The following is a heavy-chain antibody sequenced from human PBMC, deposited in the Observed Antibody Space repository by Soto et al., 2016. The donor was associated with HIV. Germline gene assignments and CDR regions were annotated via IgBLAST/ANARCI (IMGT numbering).Heavy chain of an antibody. Sequence: QVQLQESGPRLVKPAETLSLTCSVSGASSASMNDYYWNWIRQPPGKGLEWMGDVYFSGVTNYNPSLKSRLTISIDTSKNQFYLKLNSMTAADTAVYFCARVPYRQHLVSSLPTNTYGLDVVGPRDHGPPSP. CDR1: GASSASMNDYY. V-gene: IGHV4-61*08. J-gene: IGHJ6*02. CDR2: VYFSGVT. CDR3: ARVPYRQHLVSSLPTNTYGLDV. D-gene: IGHD6-13*01.